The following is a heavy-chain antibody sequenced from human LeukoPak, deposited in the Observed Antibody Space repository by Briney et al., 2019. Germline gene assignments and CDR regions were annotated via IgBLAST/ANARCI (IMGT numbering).Heavy chain of an antibody. Sequence: PGGSLRLSCAASGFTFSSYSMNWVRQAPGKGLEWVSSISSSSTNIYYADSVKGRFTTSRDNAKNSLYLQMNSLRAEDTAVYYCARGLGSSWYYFDYWGQGTLVTVSS. CDR3: ARGLGSSWYYFDY. J-gene: IGHJ4*02. V-gene: IGHV3-21*01. CDR1: GFTFSSYS. D-gene: IGHD6-13*01. CDR2: ISSSSTNI.